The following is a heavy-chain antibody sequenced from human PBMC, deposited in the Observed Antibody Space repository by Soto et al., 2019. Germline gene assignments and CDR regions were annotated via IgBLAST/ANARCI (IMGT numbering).Heavy chain of an antibody. CDR2: ISWNSGSI. CDR3: AKSARSTMVRGVIFDY. D-gene: IGHD3-10*01. Sequence: GGSLRLSCAASGFTFDDYAMHWVRQAPGKGLEWVPGISWNSGSIGYADSVKGRFTISRGNAKNSLYLQMNSLRAEDTALYYCAKSARSTMVRGVIFDYWGQGTLVTVSS. CDR1: GFTFDDYA. V-gene: IGHV3-9*01. J-gene: IGHJ4*02.